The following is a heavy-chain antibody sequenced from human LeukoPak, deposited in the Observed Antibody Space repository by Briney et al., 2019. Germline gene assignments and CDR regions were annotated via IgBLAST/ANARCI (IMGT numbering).Heavy chain of an antibody. J-gene: IGHJ5*02. Sequence: SETLSLXCAVYGGSFSGYYWSWIRQPPGKGLEWIGYIYYSGTTYYNPSLRSQVTISVDTSKNQFSLKLTSVTAADTAVYYCARGYCSGGRCYHPWGQGTLVTVSS. CDR2: IYYSGTT. CDR3: ARGYCSGGRCYHP. CDR1: GGSFSGYY. D-gene: IGHD2-15*01. V-gene: IGHV4-30-4*08.